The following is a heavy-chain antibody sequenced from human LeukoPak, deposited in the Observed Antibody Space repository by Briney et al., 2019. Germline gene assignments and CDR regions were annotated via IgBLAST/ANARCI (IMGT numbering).Heavy chain of an antibody. CDR1: GGTFSSYA. D-gene: IGHD1-26*01. V-gene: IGHV1-69*05. Sequence: SVKVSCKASGGTFSSYAISWVRQAPGQGPEWMGGIIPIFGTANYAQKFQGRVTITTDESTSTAYMELSSLRSEDTAVYYCAREPRDSIVGASDAFDIWGQGTMVTVSS. CDR3: AREPRDSIVGASDAFDI. J-gene: IGHJ3*02. CDR2: IIPIFGTA.